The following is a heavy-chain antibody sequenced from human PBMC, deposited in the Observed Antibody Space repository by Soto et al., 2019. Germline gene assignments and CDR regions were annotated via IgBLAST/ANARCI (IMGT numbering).Heavy chain of an antibody. V-gene: IGHV4-59*01. CDR3: ARDNTGYYYYGMDV. CDR1: GGSISSYY. CDR2: IYYSGST. J-gene: IGHJ6*02. Sequence: SETLSLTCTVSGGSISSYYWSWIRQPPGKGLEWIGYIYYSGSTNYNPSLKSRVTISVDTSKNQFSLKLSSVTAADTAVYYCARDNTGYYYYGMDVWGQGTTVTVSS. D-gene: IGHD1-1*01.